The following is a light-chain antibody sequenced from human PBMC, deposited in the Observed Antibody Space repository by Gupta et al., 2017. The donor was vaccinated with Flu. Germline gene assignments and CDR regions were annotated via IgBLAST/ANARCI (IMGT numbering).Light chain of an antibody. CDR2: GAS. J-gene: IGKJ1*01. CDR1: QRVDTNY. V-gene: IGKV3-20*01. Sequence: PGTLSLSPGERATLSCRASQRVDTNYLEWYQQKAGQAPRLLIYGASSRANGITDRFSGSGSGTDFTLTSSRRETEDFAVYYGQQDSSSWTFGQGTKVEVK. CDR3: QQDSSSWT.